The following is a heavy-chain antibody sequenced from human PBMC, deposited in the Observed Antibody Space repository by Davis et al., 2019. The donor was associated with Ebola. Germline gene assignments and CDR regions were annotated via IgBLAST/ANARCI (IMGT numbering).Heavy chain of an antibody. CDR1: GGSISSGDYY. Sequence: PSETLSLTCTVSGGSISSGDYYWSWIRQPPEKGLEWIGYIYYSGSTYYNPSLKSRVTISVDTSKNQFSLTLTSVAAADTAVYFCARNRHCSGESCYYFDYWGQGALVTVSS. J-gene: IGHJ4*02. CDR2: IYYSGST. D-gene: IGHD2-15*01. CDR3: ARNRHCSGESCYYFDY. V-gene: IGHV4-30-4*02.